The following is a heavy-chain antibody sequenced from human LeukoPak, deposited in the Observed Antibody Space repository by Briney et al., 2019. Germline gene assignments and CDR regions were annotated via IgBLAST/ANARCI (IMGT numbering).Heavy chain of an antibody. J-gene: IGHJ6*02. CDR2: IIPIFGTA. D-gene: IGHD4-17*01. Sequence: SVKVSCKASGGTLSSYAISWVRQAPGQGLEWMGGIIPIFGTANYAQKFQGRVTITADESTSTAYMELSSLRSEDTAVYYCARRPESDYGDYGDRYYYYGMDVWGQGTTVTVSS. CDR3: ARRPESDYGDYGDRYYYYGMDV. CDR1: GGTLSSYA. V-gene: IGHV1-69*13.